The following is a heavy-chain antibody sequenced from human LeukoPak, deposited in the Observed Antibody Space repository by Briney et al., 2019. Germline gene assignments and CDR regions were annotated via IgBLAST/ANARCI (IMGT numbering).Heavy chain of an antibody. CDR2: ISGSGGST. Sequence: PGGSLRLSCAASGFTFSSHWMHWVRQAPGKGLEWVSAISGSGGSTYYADSAKGRFTISRDNSKNTLYLQMNSLRAEDTAVYYCAKHLASSGYYSIDWFDPWGQGTLVTVSS. D-gene: IGHD3-22*01. CDR3: AKHLASSGYYSIDWFDP. V-gene: IGHV3-23*01. J-gene: IGHJ5*02. CDR1: GFTFSSHW.